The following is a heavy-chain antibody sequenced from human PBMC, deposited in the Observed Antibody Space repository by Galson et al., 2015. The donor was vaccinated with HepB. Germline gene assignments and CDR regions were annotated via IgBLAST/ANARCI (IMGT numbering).Heavy chain of an antibody. D-gene: IGHD6-19*01. Sequence: SVKVSCKASGYPFSSFGITWVRQAPGQGLEWMGRISPYNEKTRYAQKLQGRVTISRDNSKNTLYLQMHSLRAEDTAVYYCAKFPIAVAGPGGYWGQGTLVTVSS. CDR3: AKFPIAVAGPGGY. J-gene: IGHJ4*02. CDR1: GYPFSSFG. CDR2: ISPYNEKT. V-gene: IGHV1-18*01.